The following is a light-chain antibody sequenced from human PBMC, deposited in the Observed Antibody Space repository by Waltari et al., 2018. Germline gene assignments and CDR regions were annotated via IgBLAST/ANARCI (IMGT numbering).Light chain of an antibody. CDR2: AAS. J-gene: IGKJ3*01. Sequence: CRGSQGVRDSLAWYQQNPGKAPKLLLYAASRLESGGPSRFSGSGSGTDYTLTISSLQAEDFATYYCQQYYTTPMTFGPGTKVDIK. CDR1: QGVRDS. V-gene: IGKV1-NL1*01. CDR3: QQYYTTPMT.